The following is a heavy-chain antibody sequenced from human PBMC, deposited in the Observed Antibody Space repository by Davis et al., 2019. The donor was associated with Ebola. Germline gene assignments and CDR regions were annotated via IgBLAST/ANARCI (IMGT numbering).Heavy chain of an antibody. V-gene: IGHV4-39*01. Sequence: SETLSLTCTVSGGSIGSSSYYWGWIRQPPGKGLEWIGSIYYSGSTYYNPSLKSRVTISVDTSKNQFSLKLSSVTAADTAVYYCARVYSGSYFTPWDVWYFDLWGRGTLVTVSS. CDR3: ARVYSGSYFTPWDVWYFDL. CDR1: GGSIGSSSYY. D-gene: IGHD1-26*01. J-gene: IGHJ2*01. CDR2: IYYSGST.